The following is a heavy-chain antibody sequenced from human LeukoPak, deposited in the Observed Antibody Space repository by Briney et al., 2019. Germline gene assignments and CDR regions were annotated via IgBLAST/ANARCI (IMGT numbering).Heavy chain of an antibody. CDR3: AKDLAFKANRDYYGMDV. D-gene: IGHD3-3*02. V-gene: IGHV3-30*04. Sequence: GGSLRLSCAASGFTSSSYAMHWVRQAPGKGLEWVAVISYDGSNKYYADSVKGRFTISRDNSKNTLYLQMNSLRAEDTAVYYCAKDLAFKANRDYYGMDVWGQGTTVTVSS. CDR2: ISYDGSNK. CDR1: GFTSSSYA. J-gene: IGHJ6*02.